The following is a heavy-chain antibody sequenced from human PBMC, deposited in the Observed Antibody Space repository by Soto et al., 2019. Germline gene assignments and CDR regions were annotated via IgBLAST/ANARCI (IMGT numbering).Heavy chain of an antibody. V-gene: IGHV4-30-2*01. D-gene: IGHD3-3*01. CDR3: ARVNGVDFWSGYRDRYYYGMDV. CDR1: GGSISSGGYS. CDR2: IYHSGST. Sequence: SETLSLTCAFSGGSISSGGYSWSWIRQPPGKGLEWIGYIYHSGSTYYNPSLKSRVTISVDRSKNQFSLKLSSVTAADTAVYYCARVNGVDFWSGYRDRYYYGMDVWGQGTTVTVSS. J-gene: IGHJ6*02.